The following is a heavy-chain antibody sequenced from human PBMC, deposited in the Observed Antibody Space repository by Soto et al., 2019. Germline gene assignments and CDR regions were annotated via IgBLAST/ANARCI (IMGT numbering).Heavy chain of an antibody. Sequence: SETLSLTCTVPGDSIGVYYWSWIRQPPGKGLEWIGYVYFTGSTTYNYNPSLKSRVAISIDTAKKQFSLNLGSVTAADTAIYYCATGRVYYGSEYWGQGTLVTVSS. V-gene: IGHV4-59*01. D-gene: IGHD3-10*01. CDR3: ATGRVYYGSEY. CDR2: VYFTGSTTY. CDR1: GDSIGVYY. J-gene: IGHJ4*02.